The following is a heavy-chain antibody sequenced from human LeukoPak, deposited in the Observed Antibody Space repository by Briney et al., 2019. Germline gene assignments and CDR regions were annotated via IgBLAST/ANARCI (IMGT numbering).Heavy chain of an antibody. CDR1: GFSFDDYA. D-gene: IGHD3-22*01. CDR2: IRYDGSNK. Sequence: GGSLRLSCAVSGFSFDDYAMHWVRQAPGKGLEWVAFIRYDGSNKYYADSVKGRFTISRDNSKNTLYLQMNSLRAEDTAVYYCARSDNYYDSSGYYPYWGQGTLVTVSS. V-gene: IGHV3-33*08. CDR3: ARSDNYYDSSGYYPY. J-gene: IGHJ4*02.